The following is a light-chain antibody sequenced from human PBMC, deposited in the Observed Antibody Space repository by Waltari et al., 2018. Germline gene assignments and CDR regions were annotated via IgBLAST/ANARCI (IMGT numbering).Light chain of an antibody. CDR2: EGS. CDR1: SSDVGSYNL. V-gene: IGLV2-23*01. CDR3: CSYAGSSAYV. J-gene: IGLJ1*01. Sequence: QSALTQPASVSGSPGQSITISCTGTSSDVGSYNLVSWYQQHPGKAPKLMIYEGSKRPSGVSNRFSGYKSGNTASLTISGLQAEDEADYYCCSYAGSSAYVFGTWTKVTVL.